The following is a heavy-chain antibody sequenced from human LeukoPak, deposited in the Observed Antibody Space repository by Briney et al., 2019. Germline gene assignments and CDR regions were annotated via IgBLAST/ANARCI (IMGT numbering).Heavy chain of an antibody. CDR2: IYASGTT. J-gene: IGHJ4*02. V-gene: IGHV4-4*07. Sequence: SETLSLTCTVSGDSISSYYWSWIRQPAGKGLEWIGRIYASGTTDYNPSLKSRVTMSVDTSKNEFSLNLISVTAADTAVFYCARQGMGDHRVFDYWGQGTLVTVSS. CDR3: ARQGMGDHRVFDY. CDR1: GDSISSYY. D-gene: IGHD2-21*02.